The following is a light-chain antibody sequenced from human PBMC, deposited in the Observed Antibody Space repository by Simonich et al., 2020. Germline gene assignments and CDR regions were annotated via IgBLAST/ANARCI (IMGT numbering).Light chain of an antibody. CDR2: LGS. Sequence: IVMTQSPLSLPVTPGEPASISCRSSQSLLHSNGYNYLVWYLQKPGQSPQLLIYLGSNRASGVPDRFSGSGSGTDFTLKISRVEAEDVGVYYCMQALQTPGTFGQGTKVEIK. CDR1: QSLLHSNGYNY. J-gene: IGKJ1*01. V-gene: IGKV2-28*01. CDR3: MQALQTPGT.